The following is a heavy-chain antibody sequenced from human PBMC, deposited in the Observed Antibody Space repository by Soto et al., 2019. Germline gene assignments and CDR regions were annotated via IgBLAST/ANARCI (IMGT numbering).Heavy chain of an antibody. J-gene: IGHJ6*03. D-gene: IGHD5-12*01. Sequence: GGSLRLSCAASGFTFSSYSMNWVRQAPGKGLEWVSYISSSSSTIYYADSVKGRFTISRDNAKNSLYLQMNSLRAEDTAVYYCARGGYDWNLLKYYYYYYMDVWGKGTTVTVSS. CDR1: GFTFSSYS. CDR3: ARGGYDWNLLKYYYYYYMDV. V-gene: IGHV3-48*01. CDR2: ISSSSSTI.